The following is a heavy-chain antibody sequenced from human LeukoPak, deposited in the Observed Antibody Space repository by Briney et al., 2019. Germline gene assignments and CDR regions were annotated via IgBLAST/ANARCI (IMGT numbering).Heavy chain of an antibody. CDR2: MNPNSGNA. J-gene: IGHJ4*02. CDR1: GYTFNDHD. Sequence: ASVKVSCKASGYTFNDHDINWVRQATGQGFEWLGRMNPNSGNAAYAQKLQGRVTMTWDSSTHTAYLEVIALRSDDTAVYFCAKSSGDYFFDYWGQGTLVTVSS. D-gene: IGHD3-22*01. V-gene: IGHV1-8*01. CDR3: AKSSGDYFFDY.